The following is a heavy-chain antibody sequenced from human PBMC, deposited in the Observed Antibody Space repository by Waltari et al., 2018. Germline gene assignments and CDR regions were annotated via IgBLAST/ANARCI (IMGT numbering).Heavy chain of an antibody. CDR3: ARELYPPTSNPFDF. J-gene: IGHJ4*02. Sequence: EVQLVESGGGLVQPGGSLRLSCAASGFTFSSYWMSWGRQAPGKGLGWVAHRKQDEGEKFYVDSVKGRFTIFRDNAKNLLYLQMDSLRGEDTAVYYCARELYPPTSNPFDFWGQGTRVTVSS. CDR2: RKQDEGEK. CDR1: GFTFSSYW. D-gene: IGHD3-10*01. V-gene: IGHV3-7*01.